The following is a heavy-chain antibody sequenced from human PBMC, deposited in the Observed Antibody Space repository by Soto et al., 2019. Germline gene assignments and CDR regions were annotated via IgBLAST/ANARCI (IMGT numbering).Heavy chain of an antibody. CDR3: ARGDPLLWFGEKVYYGMDV. D-gene: IGHD3-10*01. CDR2: IYYSGST. Sequence: QVQLQESGPGLVKPSETLSLTCTVSGGSISSYYWSWIRQPPGKGLEWIGYIYYSGSTHYNPSLKSRVTISVDTSKNQFSLKLSSVNAADTAVYYCARGDPLLWFGEKVYYGMDVWGQGTTVTVSS. V-gene: IGHV4-59*01. CDR1: GGSISSYY. J-gene: IGHJ6*02.